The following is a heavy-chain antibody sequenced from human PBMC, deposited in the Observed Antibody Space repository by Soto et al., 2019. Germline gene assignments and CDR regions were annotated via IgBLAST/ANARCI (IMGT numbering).Heavy chain of an antibody. CDR2: LNGGTGQT. V-gene: IGHV1-3*01. CDR1: GYTFSTYA. J-gene: IGHJ6*02. D-gene: IGHD1-1*01. Sequence: QVQVVQSGAEVKKPGASVKVSCKASGYTFSTYAIHWVRQAPGQSLEWMGWLNGGTGQTRYSQRFQDRVTITRDTSGKTAYKEVSSLRPEDTAVEYCARGKGMEENYYYYGMDIWGQGTTVTVSS. CDR3: ARGKGMEENYYYYGMDI.